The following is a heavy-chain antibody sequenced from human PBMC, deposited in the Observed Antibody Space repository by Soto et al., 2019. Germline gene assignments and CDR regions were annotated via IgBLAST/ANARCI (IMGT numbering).Heavy chain of an antibody. Sequence: SETLSLTCAVYGGSLSDSYWSWIRQPPGKGLEWIGDINHSGNSNYSPSLKSRVTISVDTSKNHFSLKLNSVTAADSAVYYCAKNFDYWGQGTLVTVS. V-gene: IGHV4-34*01. J-gene: IGHJ4*02. CDR1: GGSLSDSY. CDR3: AKNFDY. CDR2: INHSGNS.